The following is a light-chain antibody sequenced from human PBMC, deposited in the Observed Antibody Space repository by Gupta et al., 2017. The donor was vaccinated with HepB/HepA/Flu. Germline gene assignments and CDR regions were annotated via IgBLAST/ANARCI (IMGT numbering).Light chain of an antibody. CDR1: QSLLHSNGYNY. CDR2: LGS. J-gene: IGKJ1*01. V-gene: IGKV2-28*01. CDR3: RQDLQTPTT. Sequence: DIVMTQSPLSLPVTPGEPASISCRSSQSLLHSNGYNYLDWYLQKPGQSPQLLIYLGSNRASGVPDRFSGSGSGTDFTLKISRVEAEDVGVYYCRQDLQTPTTFGQGTKVEIK.